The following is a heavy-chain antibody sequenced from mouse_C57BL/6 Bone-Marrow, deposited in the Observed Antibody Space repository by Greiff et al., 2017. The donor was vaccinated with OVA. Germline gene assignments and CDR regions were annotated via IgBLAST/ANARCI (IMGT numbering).Heavy chain of an antibody. CDR3: ARLGRPFDY. CDR1: GYTFTSYW. CDR2: IDPSDSYT. V-gene: IGHV1-59*01. J-gene: IGHJ2*01. D-gene: IGHD4-1*01. Sequence: QVQLKQPGAELVRPGTSVKLSCKASGYTFTSYWMHWVKQRPGQGLEWIGVIDPSDSYTNYNQKFKGKATLTVDTSSSTAYMQLSSLTSEDSAVYYCARLGRPFDYWGQGTTLTVSS.